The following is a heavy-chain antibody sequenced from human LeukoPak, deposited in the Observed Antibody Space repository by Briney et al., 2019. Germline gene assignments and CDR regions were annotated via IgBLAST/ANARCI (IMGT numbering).Heavy chain of an antibody. CDR3: AKDGRKDYDILTGYYTLDYYYGMDV. D-gene: IGHD3-9*01. J-gene: IGHJ6*02. Sequence: PGGSLRLSCAASGFTFSSYAMSWVRQAPGKGLEWVSAISGSGGSTYYADSVKGRFTISRDNSKNTLYLQMNSLRAEDTAVYYCAKDGRKDYDILTGYYTLDYYYGMDVWGQGTTVTVSS. CDR1: GFTFSSYA. V-gene: IGHV3-23*01. CDR2: ISGSGGST.